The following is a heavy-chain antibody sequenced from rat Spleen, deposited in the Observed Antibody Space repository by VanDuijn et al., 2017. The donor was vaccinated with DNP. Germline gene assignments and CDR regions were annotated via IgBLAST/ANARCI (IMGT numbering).Heavy chain of an antibody. CDR1: GFNFNDYW. D-gene: IGHD1-9*01. V-gene: IGHV5-7*01. Sequence: EVQLVESGGGLVQPGRSLKLSCVASGFNFNDYWMGWVRQAPKKGLEWVATISTSGSRTYYRDSVKGRFTISRDNAKSSLSLQMDSLRSEDTATYYCARHLTMGITTFDYWGQGVMVTVSS. CDR3: ARHLTMGITTFDY. J-gene: IGHJ2*01. CDR2: ISTSGSRT.